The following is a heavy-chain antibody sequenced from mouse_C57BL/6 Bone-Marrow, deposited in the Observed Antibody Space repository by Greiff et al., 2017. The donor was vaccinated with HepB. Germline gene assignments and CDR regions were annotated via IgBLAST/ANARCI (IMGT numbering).Heavy chain of an antibody. D-gene: IGHD1-1*01. J-gene: IGHJ4*01. V-gene: IGHV3-6*01. Sequence: DVQLQESGPGLVKPSQSLSLTCSVTGYSITSGYYWNWIRQFPGNKLEWMGYISYDGSNNYNPSLKNRISITRDTSKNQFFLKLNSVTTEDTATYYCAREGYGSRGYYAMDYWGQGTSVTVSS. CDR1: GYSITSGYY. CDR2: ISYDGSN. CDR3: AREGYGSRGYYAMDY.